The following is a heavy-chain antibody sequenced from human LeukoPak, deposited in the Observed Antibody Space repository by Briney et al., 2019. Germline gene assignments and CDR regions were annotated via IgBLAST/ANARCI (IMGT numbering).Heavy chain of an antibody. Sequence: ASVKVSCKASGYTFTSYAMSWVRQAPGQGLEWMGWINTNTGNPTYAQGFTGRFVFPLDTSVSTAYLQISSLKAEDTAVYYCARVVGCGGDCYSGISDYWGQGTLVTVSS. CDR2: INTNTGNP. CDR3: ARVVGCGGDCYSGISDY. D-gene: IGHD2-21*02. CDR1: GYTFTSYA. J-gene: IGHJ4*02. V-gene: IGHV7-4-1*02.